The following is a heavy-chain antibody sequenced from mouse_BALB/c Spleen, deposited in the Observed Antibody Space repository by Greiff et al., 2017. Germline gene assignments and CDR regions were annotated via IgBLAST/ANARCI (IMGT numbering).Heavy chain of an antibody. CDR1: GYTFTSYV. V-gene: IGHV1-14*01. Sequence: EVKLQESGPELVKPGASVKMSCKASGYTFTSYVMHWVKQKPGQGLEWIGYINPYNDGTKYNEKFKGKATLTSDKSSSTAYMELSSLTSEDSAVYYCASGTGRAWFAYWGQGTTLTVSS. CDR3: ASGTGRAWFAY. D-gene: IGHD4-1*01. J-gene: IGHJ2*01. CDR2: INPYNDGT.